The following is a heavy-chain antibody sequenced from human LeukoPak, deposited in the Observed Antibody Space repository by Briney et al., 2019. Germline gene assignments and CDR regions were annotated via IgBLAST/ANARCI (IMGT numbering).Heavy chain of an antibody. Sequence: SETLSLTCAVYGGSFSGYYWSWIRQPPGKGLEWIGEINHSGSTNYNPSLKSRVTISVDTSKNQFSLKLSSVTAADMAVYYCARGPRGYYYYMDVWGKGTTVTVSS. J-gene: IGHJ6*03. CDR1: GGSFSGYY. V-gene: IGHV4-34*01. CDR3: ARGPRGYYYYMDV. CDR2: INHSGST. D-gene: IGHD3-10*01.